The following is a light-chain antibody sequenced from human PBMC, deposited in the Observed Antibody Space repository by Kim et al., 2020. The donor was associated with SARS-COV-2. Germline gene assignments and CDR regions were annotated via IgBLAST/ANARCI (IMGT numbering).Light chain of an antibody. CDR3: QMWDSSSDHVV. V-gene: IGLV3-21*03. Sequence: PGKTARITCGGNNIGSKSVHWNQQRPGPAPVLVVYVDSDRPPGIPERFSGSNSGNTATLTISRVKAEDEADYYCQMWDSSSDHVVFGGGTQLTVL. CDR2: VDS. CDR1: NIGSKS. J-gene: IGLJ2*01.